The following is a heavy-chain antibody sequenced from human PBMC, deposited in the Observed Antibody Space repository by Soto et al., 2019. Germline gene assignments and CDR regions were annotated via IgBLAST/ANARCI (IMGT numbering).Heavy chain of an antibody. D-gene: IGHD5-12*01. Sequence: GESLKISCKGSGYSFTSYWLSWVRQMPGKGLEWMGRIDSSDSYTNYSPSFQGHVPISADKLISTAYLQWSSLKASDTAMYYCARHLRRDGYNYRWDFDIWGQGTRVNVS. CDR1: GYSFTSYW. CDR3: ARHLRRDGYNYRWDFDI. CDR2: IDSSDSYT. V-gene: IGHV5-10-1*01. J-gene: IGHJ3*02.